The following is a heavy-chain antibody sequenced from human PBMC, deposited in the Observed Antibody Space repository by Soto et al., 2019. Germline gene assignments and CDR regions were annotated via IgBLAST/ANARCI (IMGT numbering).Heavy chain of an antibody. CDR1: GGSISSYY. Sequence: PSETLSLTCTVSGGSISSYYWSWIRQSPGKGLEWIGYIYYSGSTNYNPSLKSRVSISVDTSKNLFSLKLSSVTAADTAVYYCARHCEYCSGAYFGYWGQGTLVTVSS. CDR3: ARHCEYCSGAYFGY. CDR2: IYYSGST. V-gene: IGHV4-59*08. J-gene: IGHJ4*02. D-gene: IGHD2-15*01.